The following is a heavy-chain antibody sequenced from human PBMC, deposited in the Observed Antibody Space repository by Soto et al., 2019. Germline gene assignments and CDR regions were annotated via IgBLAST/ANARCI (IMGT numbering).Heavy chain of an antibody. CDR2: INTDGSSR. D-gene: IGHD6-19*01. CDR3: VRGSNDWTGVDY. Sequence: EVQLVESGGGLVQPGGSLRHSCEVSGFTFSSYWMHWVRQAPGKGLVWVSRINTDGSSRTYADSVEGRFTISRDNAKNTLYLQMHSLRDEDTAVYFCVRGSNDWTGVDYWGQGSLATVSS. V-gene: IGHV3-74*01. CDR1: GFTFSSYW. J-gene: IGHJ4*02.